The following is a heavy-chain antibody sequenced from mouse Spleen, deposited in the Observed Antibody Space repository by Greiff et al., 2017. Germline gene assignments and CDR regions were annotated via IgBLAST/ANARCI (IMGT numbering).Heavy chain of an antibody. CDR3: ARSPYDGYAMDY. CDR1: GYTFTDYY. Sequence: EVQLQQSGPVLVKPGASVKMSCKASGYTFTDYYMNWVKQSHGKSLEWIGVINPYNGGTSYNQKFKGKATLTVDKSSSTAYMELNSLTSEDSAVYYCARSPYDGYAMDYWGQGTSVTVSS. J-gene: IGHJ4*01. V-gene: IGHV1-19*01. D-gene: IGHD2-3*01. CDR2: INPYNGGT.